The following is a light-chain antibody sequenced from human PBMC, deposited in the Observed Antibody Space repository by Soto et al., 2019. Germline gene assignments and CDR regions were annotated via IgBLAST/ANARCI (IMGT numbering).Light chain of an antibody. CDR3: AAWDDSLNGVV. CDR1: SSNVGSYT. CDR2: SGN. V-gene: IGLV1-44*01. Sequence: QSVLTQPPSASGTPGKRVTISCSGSSSNVGSYTVYWYQQLPGTAPKVLIYSGNRRPSGVPARFSGSKSGTSASLAISGLQSEYEADYYCAAWDDSLNGVVFGGGTKLTVL. J-gene: IGLJ2*01.